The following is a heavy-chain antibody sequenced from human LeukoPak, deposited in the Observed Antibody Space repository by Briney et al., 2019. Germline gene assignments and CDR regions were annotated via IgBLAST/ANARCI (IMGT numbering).Heavy chain of an antibody. D-gene: IGHD3-3*01. CDR1: GGSISSRSYY. Sequence: SETLSLTCTVSGGSISSRSYYWGWLRQPPGKGLEWIGSIYYSGSTYYNPSLKSRVTISVDTSKNQFSLKLSSVTAADTAAYYCARSAAYYDFWSGISFDPWGQGTLVTVSS. CDR3: ARSAAYYDFWSGISFDP. CDR2: IYYSGST. J-gene: IGHJ5*02. V-gene: IGHV4-39*01.